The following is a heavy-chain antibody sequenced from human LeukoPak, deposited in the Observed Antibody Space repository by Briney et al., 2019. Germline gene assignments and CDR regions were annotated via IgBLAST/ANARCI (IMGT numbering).Heavy chain of an antibody. CDR1: GFIFSTYW. Sequence: GGSLRLSCAASGFIFSTYWMSWVRQAPGKGLEWVANMNQDGSEKYYVDSVKGRFTISRDNAKNSLYLQMNNLRPEDTAVYYCARGGELLRPADYWGQGTLVTVSS. CDR3: ARGGELLRPADY. CDR2: MNQDGSEK. D-gene: IGHD1-26*01. J-gene: IGHJ4*02. V-gene: IGHV3-7*01.